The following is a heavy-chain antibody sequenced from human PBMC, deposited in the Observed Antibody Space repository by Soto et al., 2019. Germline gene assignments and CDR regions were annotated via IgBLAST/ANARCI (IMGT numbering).Heavy chain of an antibody. Sequence: VKVSCKASGGTFSSYAISWVRQAPGQGLEWMGGIIPIFGTANYAQKFQGRVTITADKSTSTAYMELSSLRSEDTAVYYCARAHSRYYDFWSGYYYYYYGMDVWGQGTTVTVSS. D-gene: IGHD3-3*01. V-gene: IGHV1-69*06. CDR2: IIPIFGTA. CDR1: GGTFSSYA. J-gene: IGHJ6*02. CDR3: ARAHSRYYDFWSGYYYYYYGMDV.